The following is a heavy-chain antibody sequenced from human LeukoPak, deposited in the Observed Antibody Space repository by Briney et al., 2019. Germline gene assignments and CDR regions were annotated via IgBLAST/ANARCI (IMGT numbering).Heavy chain of an antibody. CDR2: INPNSGGT. V-gene: IGHV1-2*02. Sequence: GASVKVSCKASGYTFTSYGISWVRQAPGQGLEWMGWINPNSGGTNYAQKFQGRVTMTRDTSISTAYMELSRLRSDDTAVYYCAITRRDGYNRFDYWGQGTLVTVSS. CDR1: GYTFTSYG. CDR3: AITRRDGYNRFDY. J-gene: IGHJ4*02. D-gene: IGHD5-24*01.